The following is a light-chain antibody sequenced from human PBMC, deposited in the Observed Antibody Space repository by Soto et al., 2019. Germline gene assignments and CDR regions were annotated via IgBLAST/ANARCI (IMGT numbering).Light chain of an antibody. V-gene: IGKV3-15*01. CDR3: PQYNNWPFC. J-gene: IGKJ5*01. CDR1: QGVTTN. Sequence: VMTHSPATLSVSPGGIATLSFMAVQGVTTNFAWYQQKSCQSPRLLIYDVSITATVVPARFSGTGSEADFTLTISGLQSEDSAVYFCPQYNNWPFCFGPRTRLEIK. CDR2: DVS.